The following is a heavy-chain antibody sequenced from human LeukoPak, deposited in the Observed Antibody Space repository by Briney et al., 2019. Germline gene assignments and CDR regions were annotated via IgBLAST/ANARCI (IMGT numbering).Heavy chain of an antibody. CDR3: ARTLEAYCGGDCYSGWFDP. J-gene: IGHJ5*02. Sequence: ASVKVSCKASGYTFTSYGISWVRQAPGQGLEWMGWISAYNGNTNYAQKLQGRVTMTTDTSTSTAYMELRSLRSDDTAVYYCARTLEAYCGGDCYSGWFDPWGQGTLVTVSS. CDR1: GYTFTSYG. V-gene: IGHV1-18*01. D-gene: IGHD2-21*02. CDR2: ISAYNGNT.